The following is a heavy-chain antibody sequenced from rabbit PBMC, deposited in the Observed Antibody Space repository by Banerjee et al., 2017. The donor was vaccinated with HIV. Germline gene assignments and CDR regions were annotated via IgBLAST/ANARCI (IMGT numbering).Heavy chain of an antibody. CDR1: GFDFSSYG. CDR2: IDPLFGTT. Sequence: QLMESGGGLVQPGGSLKLSCKASGFDFSSYGLSWVRQAPGKGLEWIGYIDPLFGTTYYANWVNGRFTISRHNAQNTLYLQLNRLTAADTATYFCVRGASSSGYYSLWGPGTLVTVS. V-gene: IGHV1S7*01. CDR3: VRGASSSGYYSL. J-gene: IGHJ4*01. D-gene: IGHD1-1*01.